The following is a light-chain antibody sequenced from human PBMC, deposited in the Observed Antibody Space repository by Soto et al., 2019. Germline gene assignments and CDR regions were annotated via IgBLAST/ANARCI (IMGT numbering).Light chain of an antibody. V-gene: IGKV3-11*01. CDR3: QQYGSSAWT. CDR1: RSISSY. Sequence: ETVLTQSPATLSLSPGERATLSCRASRSISSYLAWYQQKPGQAPRLLIYDASNRATGIPARFSGSGSGTDFTLTISSLEPEDFAVYYCQQYGSSAWTFGQGTKVDIK. CDR2: DAS. J-gene: IGKJ1*01.